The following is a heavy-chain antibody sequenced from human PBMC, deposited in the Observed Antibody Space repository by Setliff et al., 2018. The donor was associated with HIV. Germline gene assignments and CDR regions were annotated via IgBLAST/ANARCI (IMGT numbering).Heavy chain of an antibody. Sequence: PGGSLRLSCAASGFTFSSYGFHWVRQAPGKGLEWVSVIYSGGSTYYADSVKGRFTISRDNSKNTLYLQMNSLRAEDTAVYYCARVSPWFDPWGQGTLVTVSS. V-gene: IGHV3-53*01. CDR1: GFTFSSYG. J-gene: IGHJ5*02. CDR3: ARVSPWFDP. CDR2: IYSGGST.